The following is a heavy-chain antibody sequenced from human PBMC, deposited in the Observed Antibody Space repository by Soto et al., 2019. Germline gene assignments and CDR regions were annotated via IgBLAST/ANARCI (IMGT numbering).Heavy chain of an antibody. Sequence: GGSLRLSCAASGFTFSSYAMSWVRQAPGKGLEWVSAISGSGGSTYYADSVKGRFTISRDNSKNTLYLQMNSLRAEDTAVYYCRVVVVASTAWFDPWGQGTLVTVYS. CDR2: ISGSGGST. J-gene: IGHJ5*02. CDR3: RVVVVASTAWFDP. V-gene: IGHV3-23*01. D-gene: IGHD2-15*01. CDR1: GFTFSSYA.